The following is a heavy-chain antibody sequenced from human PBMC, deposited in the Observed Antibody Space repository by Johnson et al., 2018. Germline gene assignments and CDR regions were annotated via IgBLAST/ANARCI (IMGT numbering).Heavy chain of an antibody. V-gene: IGHV3-7*01. CDR1: GFTFSTYW. Sequence: VQLVQSGGGLVQAGGSLRLSCAASGFTFSTYWMTWLRQAPGKGLEWVANIKEDGSEKYYVDSVKGRFTTSRDNAKNSLYLQLNSLIVEDTAVYYCARDVFYSGSGTAYYGMDVWGQGTTVTVSS. CDR3: ARDVFYSGSGTAYYGMDV. J-gene: IGHJ6*02. CDR2: IKEDGSEK. D-gene: IGHD3-10*01.